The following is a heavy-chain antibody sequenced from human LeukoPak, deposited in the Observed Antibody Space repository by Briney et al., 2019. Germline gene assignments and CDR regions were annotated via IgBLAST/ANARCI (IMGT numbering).Heavy chain of an antibody. CDR2: IYYSGST. Sequence: KPSETLSLTCAVYGGSFSSYYWGWIRQPPGKGLEWIGSIYYSGSTYYNPSLKSRVTISLDTSKNQFSLKLTSVTAADTAVYYCARVGGITMIVVIIGDAFDIWGQGTMVTVSS. CDR1: GGSFSSYY. D-gene: IGHD3-22*01. J-gene: IGHJ3*02. V-gene: IGHV4-39*07. CDR3: ARVGGITMIVVIIGDAFDI.